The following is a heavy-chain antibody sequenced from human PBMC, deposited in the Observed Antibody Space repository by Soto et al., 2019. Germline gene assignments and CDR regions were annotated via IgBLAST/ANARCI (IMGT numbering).Heavy chain of an antibody. CDR2: ISAGGGNT. V-gene: IGHV3-23*01. Sequence: EVQLLESGGGLIQPGGSLRLSCVASGFSFSTYAMSWDRQTPGKGLEWVSGISAGGGNTYYADSVGGRFTISRDNSKNTLYLQISSLRAEDTALYYCAKHFEYQLLSWFDPWGQGTLVTVSS. D-gene: IGHD2-2*01. CDR3: AKHFEYQLLSWFDP. CDR1: GFSFSTYA. J-gene: IGHJ5*02.